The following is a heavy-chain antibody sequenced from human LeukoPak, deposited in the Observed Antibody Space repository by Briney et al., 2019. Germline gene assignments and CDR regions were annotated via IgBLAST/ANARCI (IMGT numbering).Heavy chain of an antibody. CDR2: VNASGGST. Sequence: GASVTVSCKASGYTFTSYYMHWVRPPPGQGLEWMVIVNASGGSTSYAQKFQGRVTVTMDTTTRTGNMELSSLRSEDTTVDYCARDRREQWLSVDDGGQGTLVTVSS. CDR1: GYTFTSYY. CDR3: ARDRREQWLSVDD. J-gene: IGHJ4*02. V-gene: IGHV1-46*01. D-gene: IGHD6-19*01.